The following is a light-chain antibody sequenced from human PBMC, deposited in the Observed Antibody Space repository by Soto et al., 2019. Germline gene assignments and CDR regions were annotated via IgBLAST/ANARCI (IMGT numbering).Light chain of an antibody. CDR1: SSDVGAYNY. CDR3: SSCTTSSTLYV. Sequence: QSALTQPASVSGSPGQSITISCTGTSSDVGAYNYVSWYQQHPGKAPKLIIYDVSNRPSGVSNRFSGSKSGNTASLTISGLQAEDEADYYCSSCTTSSTLYVFGTGTKVTVL. CDR2: DVS. J-gene: IGLJ1*01. V-gene: IGLV2-14*01.